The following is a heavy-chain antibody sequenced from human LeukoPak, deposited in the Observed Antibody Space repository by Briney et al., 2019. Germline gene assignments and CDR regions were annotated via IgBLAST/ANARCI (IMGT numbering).Heavy chain of an antibody. CDR1: GGSVSSNSAA. D-gene: IGHD6-13*01. CDR3: ARDRWPYYFDY. V-gene: IGHV6-1*01. Sequence: SQTLSLTCAISGGSVSSNSAAWNGIRQSASRGLEWVGRTYYRSRWYNDYAVSVKSRIAIDPDTSKNQFSLQLNSVTPEDTAVYYCARDRWPYYFDYWGQGALVTVSS. J-gene: IGHJ4*02. CDR2: TYYRSRWYN.